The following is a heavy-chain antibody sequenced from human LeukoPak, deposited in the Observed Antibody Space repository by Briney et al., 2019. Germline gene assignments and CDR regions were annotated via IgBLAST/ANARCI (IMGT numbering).Heavy chain of an antibody. CDR3: ARAAQGVGPAFDY. CDR2: IYSDGSST. J-gene: IGHJ4*02. V-gene: IGHV3-74*01. D-gene: IGHD6-6*01. CDR1: GFTFGDYA. Sequence: GGSLRLSCAVPGFTFGDYAMHWVRQAPGKGLVWVSRIYSDGSSTNYADSVKGRFTISRDNAKNTLSLQMNSLRAEDTAVYYCARAAQGVGPAFDYWGQGTLVTVAS.